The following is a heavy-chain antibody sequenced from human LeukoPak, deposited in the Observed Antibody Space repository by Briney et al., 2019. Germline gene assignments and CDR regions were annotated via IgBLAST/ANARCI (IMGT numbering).Heavy chain of an antibody. CDR3: ARGPAYCGADCYSYFVS. Sequence: GGSLRLSCAASGFTFSRYWMSWVRQAPGKGLEWVANIKEDGSEKSYVDSVKGRFTISRDNAKNSLYPQMNTLRAEDTAVYYCARGPAYCGADCYSYFVSWGQGTLVTVSS. CDR2: IKEDGSEK. V-gene: IGHV3-7*04. CDR1: GFTFSRYW. D-gene: IGHD2-21*02. J-gene: IGHJ4*02.